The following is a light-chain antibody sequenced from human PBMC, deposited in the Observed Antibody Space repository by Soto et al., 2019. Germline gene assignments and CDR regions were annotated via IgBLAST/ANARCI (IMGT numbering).Light chain of an antibody. CDR2: DVS. CDR3: SSYTSSSTLLYV. J-gene: IGLJ1*01. CDR1: SSDVGGYNY. Sequence: QSALTQPASVSGSPGQSITISGTGTSSDVGGYNYVSWYQQHPGKAPKLMIYDVSNRPSGVSNRFSGSKSGNTASLTISGLQAEDEADYYCSSYTSSSTLLYVFGTGTKGTVL. V-gene: IGLV2-14*01.